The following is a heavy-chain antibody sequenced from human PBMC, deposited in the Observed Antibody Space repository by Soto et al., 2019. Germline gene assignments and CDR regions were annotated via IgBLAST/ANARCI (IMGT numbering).Heavy chain of an antibody. D-gene: IGHD5-12*01. V-gene: IGHV3-30*18. CDR1: GFIFSTYG. CDR2: ISFDGRNK. CDR3: AKDTATAITSYYFYGMDV. J-gene: IGHJ6*02. Sequence: QVQLVESGGGVVQPGRSLRLSCAASGFIFSTYGMHWVRQAPGKGLEWVAVISFDGRNKYYAHSVRGRFTISRDNSKNTLHLQMNSLRGEDTAVYYCAKDTATAITSYYFYGMDVWGQGTTVTVSS.